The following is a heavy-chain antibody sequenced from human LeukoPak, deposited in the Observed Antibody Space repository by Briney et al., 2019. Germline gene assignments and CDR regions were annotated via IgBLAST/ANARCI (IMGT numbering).Heavy chain of an antibody. J-gene: IGHJ4*02. CDR1: GDSISSGDYY. CDR2: ISSSGST. CDR3: AGRAATPRYFDY. D-gene: IGHD2-15*01. V-gene: IGHV4-61*02. Sequence: SETLSLTCTVSGDSISSGDYYWSWIRQPAGKGLEWIGRISSSGSTNYNPSLKSRVTISVDTSKNQFSLKLSSVTAADTAVYYCAGRAATPRYFDYWGQGTLVTVSS.